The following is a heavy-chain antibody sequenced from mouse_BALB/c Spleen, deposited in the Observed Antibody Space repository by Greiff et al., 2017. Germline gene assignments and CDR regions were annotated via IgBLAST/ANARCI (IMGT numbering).Heavy chain of an antibody. Sequence: EVQLQQSGPELVKPGASVKMSCKASGYTFTSYVMHWVKQKPGQGLEWIGYINPYNDGTKYNEKFKGKATLTSDKSSSTAYMELSSLTSEDSAVYYCARGGYYGSSPTWFAYWGQGTLVTVSA. J-gene: IGHJ3*01. CDR1: GYTFTSYV. CDR3: ARGGYYGSSPTWFAY. V-gene: IGHV1-14*01. D-gene: IGHD1-1*01. CDR2: INPYNDGT.